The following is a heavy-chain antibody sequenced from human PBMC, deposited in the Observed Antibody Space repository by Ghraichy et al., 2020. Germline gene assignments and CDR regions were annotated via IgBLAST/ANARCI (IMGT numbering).Heavy chain of an antibody. V-gene: IGHV3-74*01. D-gene: IGHD2-21*02. CDR2: INTDGTTA. Sequence: GGSLRLSCATSGFPFTSWMHWVRQAPGKGPVWVSRINTDGTTAIYADSVKGRFTISRDNAKNTVYLQMNSLRAEDTAVYYFSRDNDFKTDFWGPGTLVTVSS. CDR1: GFPFTSW. J-gene: IGHJ4*02. CDR3: SRDNDFKTDF.